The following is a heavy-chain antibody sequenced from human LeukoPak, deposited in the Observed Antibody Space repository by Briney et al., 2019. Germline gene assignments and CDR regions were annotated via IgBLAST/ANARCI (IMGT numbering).Heavy chain of an antibody. CDR2: INPSGGST. D-gene: IGHD5-12*01. Sequence: GAAVTVSFTASGYTFTSYYMHWVRQAPGQGLEWMGIINPSGGSTSYAQKFQGRVTMTRDTSTSTVFMEMSSLRSEDTAVYYCARGTTKGATGYYYYGMDVWGQGTTVTVSS. CDR1: GYTFTSYY. J-gene: IGHJ6*02. V-gene: IGHV1-46*01. CDR3: ARGTTKGATGYYYYGMDV.